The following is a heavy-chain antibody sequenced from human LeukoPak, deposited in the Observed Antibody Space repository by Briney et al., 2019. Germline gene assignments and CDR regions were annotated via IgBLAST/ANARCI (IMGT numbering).Heavy chain of an antibody. Sequence: PGGSLRLSCAASGFTFSGFSLNWVRQAPGKGLEWISYISSSSTTIYYADTVKGRFTVSRDNAKKSLYLQMNSLRDEDRAVYYCARDWSIVGGILGHYFDHWGQGTLVTVSS. CDR2: ISSSSTTI. J-gene: IGHJ4*02. CDR3: ARDWSIVGGILGHYFDH. D-gene: IGHD1-26*01. V-gene: IGHV3-48*02. CDR1: GFTFSGFS.